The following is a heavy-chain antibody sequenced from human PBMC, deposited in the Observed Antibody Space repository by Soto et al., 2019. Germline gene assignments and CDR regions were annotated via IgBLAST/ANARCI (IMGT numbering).Heavy chain of an antibody. CDR1: CGAFRGYF. V-gene: IGHV4-34*01. CDR3: ASGYNYYYGLDV. Sequence: GYCGAFRGYFWRWVPQPPGKGLEWIGEINHSRSTNYNASLKSRVTISVDTSKNQFSLKLSSVTAADTAVYYCASGYNYYYGLDVWGQGTTVTVSS. CDR2: INHSRST. J-gene: IGHJ6*02.